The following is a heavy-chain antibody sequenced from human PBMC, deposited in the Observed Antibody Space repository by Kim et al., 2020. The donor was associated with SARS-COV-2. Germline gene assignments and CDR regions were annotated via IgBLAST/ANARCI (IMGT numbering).Heavy chain of an antibody. V-gene: IGHV3-7*04. CDR3: ARGYGSRGSNHFDH. D-gene: IGHD6-19*01. J-gene: IGHJ4*02. Sequence: DSVKGRFTISRDNAKSSLYLQLDSLTAEDTAVYYCARGYGSRGSNHFDHWGQGTLVAVSP.